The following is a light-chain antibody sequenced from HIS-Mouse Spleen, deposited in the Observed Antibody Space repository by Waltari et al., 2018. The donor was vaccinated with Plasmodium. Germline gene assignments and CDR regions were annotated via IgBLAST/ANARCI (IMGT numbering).Light chain of an antibody. J-gene: IGLJ2*01. V-gene: IGLV3-21*03. CDR3: QVWDSSSDHPDVV. CDR1: NIGSKS. Sequence: SYVLTQPPSVSVAPGKTARITCGGNNIGSKSVHWYQQKPGQAPVLVVYDDSDWPTGIPERLPGSNSANTATLSISRVEAGDEANYYCQVWDSSSDHPDVVFGGGTKLTVL. CDR2: DDS.